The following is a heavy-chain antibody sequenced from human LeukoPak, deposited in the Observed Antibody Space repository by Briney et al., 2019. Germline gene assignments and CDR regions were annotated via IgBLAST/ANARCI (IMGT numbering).Heavy chain of an antibody. CDR1: GYSFTSYW. CDR3: ARLGPFGVGIIGTFDY. D-gene: IGHD3-3*01. Sequence: GESLKISCKGSGYSFTSYWIVWVRQMPGKGLEWMGIIYPGDSDTRYSPSFQGQVTISADKSISTAYLQWSSLKAADTAMYYCARLGPFGVGIIGTFDYWGQGTLVTVSS. J-gene: IGHJ4*02. CDR2: IYPGDSDT. V-gene: IGHV5-51*01.